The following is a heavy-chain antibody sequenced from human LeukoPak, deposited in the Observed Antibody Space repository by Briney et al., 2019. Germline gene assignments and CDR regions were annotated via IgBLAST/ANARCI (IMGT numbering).Heavy chain of an antibody. J-gene: IGHJ4*02. Sequence: GASVKVSCKASGYTFTSYYMHWVRQAPGQGLEWMGIIKPSGGSTSYAQKFQGRVTMTRDTSTSTVYMELSSLRSEDTAVYYCARDWVPRRRTGIAVLGGWYLDYWGQGTLVTVSS. V-gene: IGHV1-46*01. CDR2: IKPSGGST. CDR1: GYTFTSYY. D-gene: IGHD6-19*01. CDR3: ARDWVPRRRTGIAVLGGWYLDY.